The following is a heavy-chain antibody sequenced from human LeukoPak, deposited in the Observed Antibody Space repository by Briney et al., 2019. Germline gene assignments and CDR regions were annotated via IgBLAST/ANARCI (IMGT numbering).Heavy chain of an antibody. CDR3: AKAMGESVVPGVF. D-gene: IGHD2-2*01. V-gene: IGHV3-23*01. Sequence: PGGSLRLSCAASGFTFSSYAMTWVRQAPGKGLEWVSAISGSGVTTYYADSVKGRFTISRDNSKNTLYLQMNSLRAEDTAVYYCAKAMGESVVPGVFGGQGTLVTVSS. CDR1: GFTFSSYA. CDR2: ISGSGVTT. J-gene: IGHJ4*02.